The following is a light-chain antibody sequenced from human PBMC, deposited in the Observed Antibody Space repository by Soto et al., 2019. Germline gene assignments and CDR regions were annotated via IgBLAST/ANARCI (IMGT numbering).Light chain of an antibody. Sequence: QSVLTQPPSASASLGASVTLTCTLSSGYSNYKVDWYQQRPGKGPRFVMRVGTGGIVGSKGDGIPDRFSVLGSGLNRYLTIKNLQEEDESDYHCGADNGSESNFVVVFGGGTKLCVL. CDR1: SGYSNYK. CDR2: VGTGGIVG. CDR3: GADNGSESNFVVV. J-gene: IGLJ2*01. V-gene: IGLV9-49*01.